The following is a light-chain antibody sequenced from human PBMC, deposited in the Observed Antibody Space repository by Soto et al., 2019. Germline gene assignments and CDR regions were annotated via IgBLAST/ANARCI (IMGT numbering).Light chain of an antibody. V-gene: IGKV3D-20*02. CDR2: GTS. J-gene: IGKJ5*01. CDR3: QQRSNWPPIT. CDR1: ERIYSAY. Sequence: EIVLTQSPGTLSLSPGEGATLSCRAVERIYSAYLGWYQQKPGQAPRLLIYGTSSRATGIPDRFSGSGSGTDFTLTISSLEPEDFAVYYCQQRSNWPPITFGQGTRLEIK.